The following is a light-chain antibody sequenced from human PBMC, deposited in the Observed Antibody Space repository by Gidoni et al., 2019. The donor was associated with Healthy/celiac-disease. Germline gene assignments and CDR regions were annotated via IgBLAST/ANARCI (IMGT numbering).Light chain of an antibody. CDR3: QQYGSPLT. CDR1: QSVSSSY. V-gene: IGKV3-20*01. Sequence: EIVLTQSPGTLSLSPGERATLSCRASQSVSSSYLAWYQQKPGQAHRLLIYGASSRATGIQDRCSGSGCGTDFTLTSRRLEAEDFVVYYWQQYGSPLTFGGGTKVEIK. J-gene: IGKJ4*01. CDR2: GAS.